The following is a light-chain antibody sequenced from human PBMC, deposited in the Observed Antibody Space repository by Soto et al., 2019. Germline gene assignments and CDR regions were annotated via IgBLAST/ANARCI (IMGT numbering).Light chain of an antibody. CDR3: ASWDVSLNGLYV. CDR1: SSNIGSGT. J-gene: IGLJ1*01. Sequence: QSVLTQLPSVSGTPGQRVTISCSGSSSNIGSGTVNWYQQLPGTAPKLLIYNNNQWPSGVPDRFSGSKSGTSASLAISGLQSEDEADYYCASWDVSLNGLYVFGTGTKVTVL. CDR2: NNN. V-gene: IGLV1-44*01.